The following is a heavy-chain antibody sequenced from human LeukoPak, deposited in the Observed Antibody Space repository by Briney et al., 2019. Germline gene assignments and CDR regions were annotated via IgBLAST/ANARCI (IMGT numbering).Heavy chain of an antibody. CDR1: GGSISSGSYY. CDR2: IYTSGST. CDR3: ARGYGDYLNWFDP. Sequence: PSETLSLTCTVSGGSISSGSYYWRWIRQPAGKGLEWIGRIYTSGSTNYNPSLKSRVTISVDTSKNQFSLKLSSVTAADTAVYYCARGYGDYLNWFDPWGQGTLVTVSS. J-gene: IGHJ5*02. V-gene: IGHV4-61*02. D-gene: IGHD4-17*01.